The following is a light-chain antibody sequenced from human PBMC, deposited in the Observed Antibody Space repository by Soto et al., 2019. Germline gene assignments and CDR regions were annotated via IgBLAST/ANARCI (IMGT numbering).Light chain of an antibody. CDR3: QQYNNWPQT. CDR1: QSVSTN. Sequence: VMTQSPAALSVSPGEGAALSCSATQSVSTNLAWYQQKPGQPPRLLIYVASTRATAVPARFTAGGSGTEFTLTISGLQSEDFAVYYCQQYNNWPQTFGQGTKVDIK. CDR2: VAS. V-gene: IGKV3-15*01. J-gene: IGKJ1*01.